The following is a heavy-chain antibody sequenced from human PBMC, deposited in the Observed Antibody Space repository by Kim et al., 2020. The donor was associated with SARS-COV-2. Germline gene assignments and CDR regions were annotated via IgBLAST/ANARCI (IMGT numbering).Heavy chain of an antibody. Sequence: GGSLRLSCAASGFTLSAYAVHWVRQAPGKGLEWVADIGSRGDNRYYIDSVKGRFTISRDSSKNTVYLQMDSLRVEDTAVYYCARDADTSELIWYFDPWGRGTRVTVS. D-gene: IGHD3-22*01. J-gene: IGHJ2*01. CDR3: ARDADTSELIWYFDP. CDR1: GFTLSAYA. CDR2: IGSRGDNR. V-gene: IGHV3-33*01.